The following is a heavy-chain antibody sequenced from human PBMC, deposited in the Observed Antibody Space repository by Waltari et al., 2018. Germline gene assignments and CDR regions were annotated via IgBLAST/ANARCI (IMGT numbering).Heavy chain of an antibody. CDR3: ATGYCSGGSCYFDY. CDR1: GGSISSYY. CDR2: IYYSGST. J-gene: IGHJ4*02. D-gene: IGHD2-15*01. V-gene: IGHV4-59*01. Sequence: QVQLQESGPGLVKPSETLSLTCTVSGGSISSYYWSWIRQPPGKGLEWIGYIYYSGSTNYNPSLKSRVTISVDTSKNQFSLKLSSVTAADTAVYYCATGYCSGGSCYFDYWGQGTLVIVSS.